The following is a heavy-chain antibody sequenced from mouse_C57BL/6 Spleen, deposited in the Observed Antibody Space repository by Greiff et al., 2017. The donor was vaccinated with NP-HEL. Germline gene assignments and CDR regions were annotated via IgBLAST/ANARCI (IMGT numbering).Heavy chain of an antibody. CDR1: GFTFSDYG. CDR2: ISSGSSTI. D-gene: IGHD1-1*01. V-gene: IGHV5-17*01. CDR3: ANYYGSRDYAMDY. J-gene: IGHJ4*01. Sequence: EVKLVESGGGLVKPGGSLKLSCAASGFTFSDYGMHWVRQAPEKGLEWVAYISSGSSTIYYADTVKGRFTISRDKAKNTLFLQMTSLRSEDTAMYYCANYYGSRDYAMDYWGQGTSVTVSS.